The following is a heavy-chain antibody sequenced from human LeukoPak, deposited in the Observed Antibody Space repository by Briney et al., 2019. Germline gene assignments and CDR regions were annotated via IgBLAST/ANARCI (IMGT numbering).Heavy chain of an antibody. CDR2: IYYSGST. CDR1: GGSISSYY. CDR3: ASGPPLTYYYDSRGDSGLDY. D-gene: IGHD3-22*01. V-gene: IGHV4-59*08. J-gene: IGHJ4*02. Sequence: SETLSLTCTVSGGSISSYYWSWIRQPPGKGLEWIGYIYYSGSTNYNPSLKSRATISVDTSKNQFSLKLSSVTAADTAVYYCASGPPLTYYYDSRGDSGLDYWGQGTLVTVSS.